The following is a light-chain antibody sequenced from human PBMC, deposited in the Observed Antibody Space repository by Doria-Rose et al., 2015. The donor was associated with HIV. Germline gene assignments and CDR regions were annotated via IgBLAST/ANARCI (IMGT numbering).Light chain of an antibody. CDR3: HQYGTSWT. J-gene: IGKJ1*01. V-gene: IGKV3-20*01. CDR2: DGS. Sequence: TQSPGTLSLSPGERATLSXRASQSFSSTYLAWYQQKPGQAPSLLIYDGSTRATGIPDRFSASGSGTDFTLTINRLEPEDFALYYCHQYGTSWTFGQGTKVEI. CDR1: QSFSSTY.